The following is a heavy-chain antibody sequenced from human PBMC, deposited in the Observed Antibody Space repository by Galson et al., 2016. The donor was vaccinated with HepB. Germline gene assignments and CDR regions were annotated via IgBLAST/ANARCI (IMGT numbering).Heavy chain of an antibody. CDR3: SKGGVWKQLWLSFDY. J-gene: IGHJ4*02. CDR1: GFAFRTYS. CDR2: ISYDGSNE. D-gene: IGHD5-18*01. Sequence: SLRLSCAASGFAFRTYSMNWVRHTPGAGLEWVAVISYDGSNEYYADSVKGRFTISRDNSKNTLYLQMNSLGAADTAVYYCSKGGVWKQLWLSFDYWGQGTLVTVSS. V-gene: IGHV3-30*18.